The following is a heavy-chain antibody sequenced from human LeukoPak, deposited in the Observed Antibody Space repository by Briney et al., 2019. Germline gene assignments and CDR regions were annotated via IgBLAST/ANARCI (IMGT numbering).Heavy chain of an antibody. CDR1: GFSFSNAW. CDR2: IKSKDDGATR. J-gene: IGHJ4*02. Sequence: GGSLRLSCVVTGFSFSNAWMSWVRRAPGKGLEWVGRIKSKDDGATRDFAAPVRGRFSISRDDSKNTVYLQMDNLRSDDSAVYYCGLGSGRSDFDYWGQGTLVTVSS. V-gene: IGHV3-15*01. CDR3: GLGSGRSDFDY. D-gene: IGHD3-10*01.